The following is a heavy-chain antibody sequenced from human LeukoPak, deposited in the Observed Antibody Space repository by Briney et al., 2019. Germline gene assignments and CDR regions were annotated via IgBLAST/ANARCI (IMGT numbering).Heavy chain of an antibody. CDR3: ARHPWFDP. CDR1: GGSISSSSYY. J-gene: IGHJ5*02. CDR2: IYYSGST. Sequence: SETLSLTCTVSGGSISSSSYYWGWIRQPPGKGLEWIGSIYYSGSTYYNPSLKSRVTISVDTSKNQFSPKLSSVTAADTAVYYCARHPWFDPWGQGTLVTVSS. V-gene: IGHV4-39*01.